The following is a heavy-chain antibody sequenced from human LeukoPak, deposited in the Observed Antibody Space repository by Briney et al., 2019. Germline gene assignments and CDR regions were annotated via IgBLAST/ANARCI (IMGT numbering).Heavy chain of an antibody. J-gene: IGHJ6*03. CDR2: IYHSGGT. Sequence: SETLSLTCAVSGGSISSSNWWSWVCQPPGKGLEWIGEIYHSGGTNYNPSLKSRVTISVDKSKNQFSLKLSSVTAADTAVYYCASQGYCSGGNCLNYYYMDVWGKGTTVTVSS. CDR3: ASQGYCSGGNCLNYYYMDV. V-gene: IGHV4-4*02. D-gene: IGHD2-15*01. CDR1: GGSISSSNW.